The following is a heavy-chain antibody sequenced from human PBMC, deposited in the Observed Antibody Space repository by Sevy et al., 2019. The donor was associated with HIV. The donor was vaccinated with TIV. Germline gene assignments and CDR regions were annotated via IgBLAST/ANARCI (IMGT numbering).Heavy chain of an antibody. Sequence: GGSLRLSCAASGFTFSNYNMHWVRQAPGKGLEWISSITSGTSYMDYADSVKGRFTISTNSAKNSLYLQMKSLRVEDTAVYYCARGVGSNWFFNYWGQGALVTVSS. CDR3: ARGVGSNWFFNY. J-gene: IGHJ4*02. D-gene: IGHD6-13*01. CDR1: GFTFSNYN. V-gene: IGHV3-21*01. CDR2: ITSGTSYM.